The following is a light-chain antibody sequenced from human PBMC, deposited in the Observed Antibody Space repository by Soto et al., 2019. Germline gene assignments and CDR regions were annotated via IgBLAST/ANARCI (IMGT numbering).Light chain of an antibody. CDR1: SSNIGSNY. CDR3: AAWDDSLSGSV. J-gene: IGLJ3*02. Sequence: QSVLTQPPSASGTPGQRVTISCSGSSSNIGSNYVYWYQQLPGTAPKLLIYRNNQRPSGVPDRFSGSKSGTSASLAFSVLRSEDEADYYCAAWDDSLSGSVFGGGTKLTVL. CDR2: RNN. V-gene: IGLV1-47*01.